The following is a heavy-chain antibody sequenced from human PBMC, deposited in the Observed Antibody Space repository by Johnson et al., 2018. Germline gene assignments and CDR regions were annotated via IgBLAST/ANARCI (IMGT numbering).Heavy chain of an antibody. D-gene: IGHD2-15*01. J-gene: IGHJ6*03. CDR2: ISRSSSYI. Sequence: VQLVESGGGLVKPGGSLRLACAASGFTFSSYSMNWVRQAPGKGLEWVSSISRSSSYIYYADTVKGRFTISRYNAKNALYLRMNSLRVEDTAVYYCARSNIIAGSYYYYMDVWGKGTTVTVSS. V-gene: IGHV3-21*06. CDR3: ARSNIIAGSYYYYMDV. CDR1: GFTFSSYS.